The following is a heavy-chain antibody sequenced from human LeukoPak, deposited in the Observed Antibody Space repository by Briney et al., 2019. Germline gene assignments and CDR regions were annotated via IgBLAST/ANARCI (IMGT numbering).Heavy chain of an antibody. CDR2: INPNSCGT. CDR3: AGDLYSSSREDY. V-gene: IGHV1-2*02. Sequence: ASVKVSCKASGYTFTGYYMHWVRQAPGQGLEWMGWINPNSCGTNYAQKFQGRLTMTRDKSSSTAYMEQSSLIADATPAYYWAGDLYSSSREDYWGQGTLVTGSS. J-gene: IGHJ4*02. CDR1: GYTFTGYY. D-gene: IGHD6-6*01.